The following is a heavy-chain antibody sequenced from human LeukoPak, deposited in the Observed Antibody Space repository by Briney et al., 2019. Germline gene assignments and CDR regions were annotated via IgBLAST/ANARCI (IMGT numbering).Heavy chain of an antibody. J-gene: IGHJ4*02. CDR3: ARDKSARVVPAARPRPNYFDY. V-gene: IGHV4-38-2*02. CDR2: IYHSGST. D-gene: IGHD2-2*01. CDR1: GYSISSGYY. Sequence: SETLSLTCTVSGYSISSGYYWGWIRQPPGKGLEWIGSIYHSGSTYYNPSLKSRVTISVDTSKNQFSLKLSSATAADTAVYYCARDKSARVVPAARPRPNYFDYWGQGTLVTVSS.